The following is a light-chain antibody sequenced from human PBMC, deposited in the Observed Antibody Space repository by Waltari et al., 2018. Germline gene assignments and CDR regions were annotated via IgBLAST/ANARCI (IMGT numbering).Light chain of an antibody. CDR2: GKN. CDR1: SLRSYY. J-gene: IGLJ3*02. CDR3: NSRDSSGNRV. V-gene: IGLV3-19*01. Sequence: SSELTQDPAVSVALGQTVRITCQGDSLRSYYASWYQQKPGQAHVLVIYGKNNRPSGIPGRFSGSSSGTTASLTSTGAQAEDEADYYCNSRDSSGNRVFGGGTKLTVL.